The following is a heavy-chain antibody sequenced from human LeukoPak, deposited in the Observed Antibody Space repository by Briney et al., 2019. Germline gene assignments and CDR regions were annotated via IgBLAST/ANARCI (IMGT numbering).Heavy chain of an antibody. D-gene: IGHD2-15*01. V-gene: IGHV4-61*05. CDR1: GGSISSSSYY. CDR3: ARALGYCSGGSCYSFHSNWFDP. J-gene: IGHJ5*02. CDR2: IYTSGSS. Sequence: SETLSLTCSVSGGSISSSSYYWGWIRQPPGKGLEWIGYIYTSGSSNYNPSLKSRVTISVDTSKNQFSLKLSSVTAADTAVYYCARALGYCSGGSCYSFHSNWFDPWGQGTLVTVSS.